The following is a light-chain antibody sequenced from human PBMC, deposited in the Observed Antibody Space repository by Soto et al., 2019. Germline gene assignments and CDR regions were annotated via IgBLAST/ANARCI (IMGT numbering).Light chain of an antibody. CDR2: RAA. CDR3: QQYYAYSYT. CDR1: QAVNSW. Sequence: IQMTQSPSTVSASVGDRVTITCRARQAVNSWVAWYQHKSGNAPKLLIYRAATLENGVPSRFSGSGSETELNLTISGLQPDDSGTYYCQQYYAYSYTFGQGTKVEIK. J-gene: IGKJ2*01. V-gene: IGKV1-5*03.